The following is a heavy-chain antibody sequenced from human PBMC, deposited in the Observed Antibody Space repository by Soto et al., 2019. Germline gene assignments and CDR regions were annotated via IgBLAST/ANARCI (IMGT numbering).Heavy chain of an antibody. D-gene: IGHD1-26*01. CDR3: ARTVGAAYYFDF. Sequence: QVQLQESGPGLVKPSETLSLTCTVSGDSMTKYYWSWIRQPAGKGLEWIGRVYTSRSTNYNPSLKSRVTMSIDTSNNRFSLNLRSVTAADTAVYYCARTVGAAYYFDFWGQGALVTVSS. V-gene: IGHV4-4*07. J-gene: IGHJ4*02. CDR1: GDSMTKYY. CDR2: VYTSRST.